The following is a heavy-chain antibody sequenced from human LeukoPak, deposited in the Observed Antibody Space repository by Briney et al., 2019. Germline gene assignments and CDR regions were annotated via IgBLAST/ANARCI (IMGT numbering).Heavy chain of an antibody. CDR3: ARAPPGYCNINSCHYYGMDV. V-gene: IGHV3-13*04. CDR1: GFTFSNYD. J-gene: IGHJ6*02. D-gene: IGHD2-2*01. CDR2: IGSVGDT. Sequence: PGGSLRLSCAASGFTFSNYDMRWVRQAAGEGLEWVSAIGSVGDTYYPVSVKGRFTISRENARNSLYLQMNSLSAGDTAVYYCARAPPGYCNINSCHYYGMDVWGQGTTVTVSS.